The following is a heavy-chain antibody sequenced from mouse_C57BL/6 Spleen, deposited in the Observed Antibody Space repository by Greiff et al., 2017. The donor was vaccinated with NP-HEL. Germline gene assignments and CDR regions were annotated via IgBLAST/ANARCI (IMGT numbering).Heavy chain of an antibody. J-gene: IGHJ1*03. CDR1: GYTFTSYW. Sequence: QVQLQQPGAELVKPGASVKMSCKASGYTFTSYWITWVKQRPGQGLEWIGDIYPGSGSTNYNEKFKSKATLTVDTSSSTAYMQLSSLTSEDSAVYYCARHYYGGSHGYFDVWGTGTTVTVSS. CDR2: IYPGSGST. D-gene: IGHD1-1*01. V-gene: IGHV1-55*01. CDR3: ARHYYGGSHGYFDV.